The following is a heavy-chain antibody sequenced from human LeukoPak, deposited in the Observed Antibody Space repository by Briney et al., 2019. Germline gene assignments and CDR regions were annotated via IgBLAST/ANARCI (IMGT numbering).Heavy chain of an antibody. CDR3: ARDHRVDYYGSYYSIDV. D-gene: IGHD3-3*01. V-gene: IGHV4-30-4*08. Sequence: SQTLSLTCTVSGGSISSGDYYWSWIRQPPGKGLEWIGYIYYSGSTYYNPSRMSGLTISAHTSKNQFSLQLTSVTPADTAVYYCARDHRVDYYGSYYSIDVWGKGTTVTVSS. J-gene: IGHJ6*03. CDR1: GGSISSGDYY. CDR2: IYYSGST.